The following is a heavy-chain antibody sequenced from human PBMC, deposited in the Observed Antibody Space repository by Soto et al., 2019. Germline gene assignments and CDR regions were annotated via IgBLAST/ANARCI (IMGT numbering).Heavy chain of an antibody. V-gene: IGHV3-7*03. J-gene: IGHJ3*02. Sequence: EVQLVESGGGLVQPGGSLRLSCAASGFTFSSFWMSWVRQAPGKGLEWVAKIKHDGSETFYVNSVEGRFTISRDSTKNSLYLQMNGLRAADTAVYYCARDGTDDAFDIWGQGTMVTVSS. CDR2: IKHDGSET. CDR3: ARDGTDDAFDI. CDR1: GFTFSSFW.